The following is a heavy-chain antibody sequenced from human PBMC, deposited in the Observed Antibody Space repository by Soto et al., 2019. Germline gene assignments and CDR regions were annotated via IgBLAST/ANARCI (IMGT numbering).Heavy chain of an antibody. Sequence: EVQLVESGGGLVHPGGSLRLSCAASGFTFSSYSMNWVRQPPGKGLEWISYISSSSTTVYYADSVKGRFTISRDNAKNSLYLQMNSLRAEDTAVYYCAYIGTSVPTADFWGQGTLVTVSS. CDR1: GFTFSSYS. D-gene: IGHD4-17*01. CDR3: AYIGTSVPTADF. V-gene: IGHV3-48*01. CDR2: ISSSSTTV. J-gene: IGHJ4*02.